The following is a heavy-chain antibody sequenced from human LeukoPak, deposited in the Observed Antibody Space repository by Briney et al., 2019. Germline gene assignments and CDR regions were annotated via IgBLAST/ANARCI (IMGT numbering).Heavy chain of an antibody. CDR2: INHSGST. CDR1: GGSFSGYY. Sequence: SETLSLTCAVYGGSFSGYYWSWIRQPPGKGLEWIGEINHSGSTYYNPSLKSRVTISVDTSKNQFSLKLSSVTAADTAVYYCARQGVTVVIGYFDYWGQGTLVTVSS. CDR3: ARQGVTVVIGYFDY. V-gene: IGHV4-34*09. J-gene: IGHJ4*02. D-gene: IGHD2-15*01.